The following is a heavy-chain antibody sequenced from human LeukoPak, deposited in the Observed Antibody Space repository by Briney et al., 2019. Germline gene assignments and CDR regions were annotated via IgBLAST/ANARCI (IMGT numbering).Heavy chain of an antibody. CDR1: GYTFTGDY. CDR2: FNPTSGGT. V-gene: IGHV1-2*06. D-gene: IGHD2-15*01. J-gene: IGHJ5*02. Sequence: ASVKVSCKASGYTFTGDYMHWVRQAPGPGLEWMGRFNPTSGGTNYAQKFHDRLPMTREASISTASMELSRLRSDDTAVYYCATATTYCSGGSCYVGSWFDPWGQGTLVTVSS. CDR3: ATATTYCSGGSCYVGSWFDP.